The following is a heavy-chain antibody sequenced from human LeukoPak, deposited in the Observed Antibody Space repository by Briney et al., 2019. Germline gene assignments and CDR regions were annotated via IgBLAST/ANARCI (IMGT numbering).Heavy chain of an antibody. Sequence: PSETLSLTCTVSGGSINSGGYYWSWIRQHPGSGLEWIGYIYYSGSTYYNPSLKSRVTISVDTSKNQFSLKLTSVNAADTAVYYCARGRTWFDPWGQGSLVTVSS. CDR3: ARGRTWFDP. V-gene: IGHV4-31*03. CDR2: IYYSGST. J-gene: IGHJ5*02. CDR1: GGSINSGGYY.